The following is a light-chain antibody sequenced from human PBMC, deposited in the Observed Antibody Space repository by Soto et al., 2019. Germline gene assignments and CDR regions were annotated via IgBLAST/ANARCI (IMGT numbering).Light chain of an antibody. V-gene: IGLV2-11*01. CDR1: RSDVGGYNY. CDR2: DVS. J-gene: IGLJ1*01. CDR3: CSYAGSYNFV. Sequence: QSALTQPRSVSGSPGQSVTISCTGTRSDVGGYNYVSWYQQYPGKAPKLMIYDVSTRPSGVPDRFSGSKSGNTASLTISGLQAEDEAEYYCCSYAGSYNFVFGTGTKLTVL.